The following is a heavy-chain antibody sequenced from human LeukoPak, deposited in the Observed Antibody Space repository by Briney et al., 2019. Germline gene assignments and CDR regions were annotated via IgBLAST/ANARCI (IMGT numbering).Heavy chain of an antibody. CDR2: ISGSGGST. J-gene: IGHJ4*02. D-gene: IGHD5-18*01. CDR1: GFTFSSYA. V-gene: IGHV3-23*01. CDR3: AKTRYAVDAALDY. Sequence: GGSLRLSCAASGFTFSSYAMSWVRQAPGRGLEWVSAISGSGGSTYYADSVKGRFTISRDNSKNTLYLQMNSLRAEDTAVYYCAKTRYAVDAALDYWGQGTLVTVSS.